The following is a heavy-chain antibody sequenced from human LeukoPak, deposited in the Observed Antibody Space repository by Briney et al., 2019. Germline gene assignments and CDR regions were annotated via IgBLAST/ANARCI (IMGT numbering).Heavy chain of an antibody. CDR3: ARDRTSTVWYFDL. D-gene: IGHD4-17*01. CDR1: GFTFSSYS. CDR2: ISSSSNYI. Sequence: PGGSLRLSCAASGFTFSSYSMNWVRQAPGKGLEWVSSISSSSNYIYYADSVKGRFTISRDNAKNSLYLQMNSLRAEDTAVYYCARDRTSTVWYFDLWGRGTQVTVSS. J-gene: IGHJ2*01. V-gene: IGHV3-21*01.